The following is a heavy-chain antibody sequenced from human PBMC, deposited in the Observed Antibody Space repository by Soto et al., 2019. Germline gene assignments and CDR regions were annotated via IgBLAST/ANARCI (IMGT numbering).Heavy chain of an antibody. V-gene: IGHV1-3*01. CDR1: GYTFTSYA. CDR2: INAGNGNT. Sequence: ASVKVSCKASGYTFTSYAMHWVRQAPGQRLEWMGWINAGNGNTKYSQKFQGRVTITRDTSASTAYMELSSLRSEDTAVYYCARDRVVVPAAILGSFSALKNYYYYMDVWGKGTTVTVSS. D-gene: IGHD2-2*01. J-gene: IGHJ6*03. CDR3: ARDRVVVPAAILGSFSALKNYYYYMDV.